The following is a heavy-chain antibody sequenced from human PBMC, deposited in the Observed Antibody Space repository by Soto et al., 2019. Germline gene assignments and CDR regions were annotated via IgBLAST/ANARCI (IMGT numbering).Heavy chain of an antibody. V-gene: IGHV3-23*01. D-gene: IGHD3-3*01. CDR2: ISGSGGST. CDR1: GFTFSSYA. Sequence: EVQLLESGGGLVQPGGSLRLSCAASGFTFSSYAMSWVRQAPGKGLEWVSAISGSGGSTYYADCVKGRFTISRDNAKNTLYLQMNSLRAEDTAVYDCAKDGAYDFWSGYPIPDCWGQGALGTVSS. CDR3: AKDGAYDFWSGYPIPDC. J-gene: IGHJ4*02.